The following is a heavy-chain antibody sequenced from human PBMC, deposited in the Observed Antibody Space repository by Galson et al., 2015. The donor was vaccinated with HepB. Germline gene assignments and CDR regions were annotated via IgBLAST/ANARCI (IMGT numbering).Heavy chain of an antibody. D-gene: IGHD5-24*01. CDR1: GFTFNTYS. V-gene: IGHV3-30*04. CDR2: ISLDGSST. CDR3: ARPVAMATGRSLGNSLDAFDI. J-gene: IGHJ3*02. Sequence: SLRLSCAASGFTFNTYSIHWVRQAPGKGLEWVSVISLDGSSTEFADSVKGRFTISRDNSKNTLYLQMNSLRAEDTAVYYCARPVAMATGRSLGNSLDAFDIWGQGTMVTVSS.